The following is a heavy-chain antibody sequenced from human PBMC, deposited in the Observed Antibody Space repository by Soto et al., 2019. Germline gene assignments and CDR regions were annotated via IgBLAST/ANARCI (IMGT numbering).Heavy chain of an antibody. CDR1: GFSLSNARMG. D-gene: IGHD6-19*01. CDR2: IFSNDEK. Sequence: SGPTLVNPTETLTLTCTVSGFSLSNARMGVSWIRQPPGKALEWLAHIFSNDEKSYSTSLKSRLTISKDTSKSQVVLTMTNMDPVDTATYYCARMYSSGWPQFLLIDYWGQGTLVTVSS. J-gene: IGHJ4*02. V-gene: IGHV2-26*01. CDR3: ARMYSSGWPQFLLIDY.